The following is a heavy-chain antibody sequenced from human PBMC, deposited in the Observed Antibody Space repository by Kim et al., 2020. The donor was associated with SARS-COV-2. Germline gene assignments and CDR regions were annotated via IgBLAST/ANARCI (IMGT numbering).Heavy chain of an antibody. CDR1: GFTFSSYG. Sequence: GGSLRLSCAASGFTFSSYGMHWVRQAPGKGLEWVAVISYDGSNKYYADSVKGRFTISRDNSKNRLYLQMNSLRAEDTAVHYCAKGHSSSWFYHYYGMDVWGQGTTVTVSS. CDR3: AKGHSSSWFYHYYGMDV. V-gene: IGHV3-30*18. J-gene: IGHJ6*02. CDR2: ISYDGSNK. D-gene: IGHD6-13*01.